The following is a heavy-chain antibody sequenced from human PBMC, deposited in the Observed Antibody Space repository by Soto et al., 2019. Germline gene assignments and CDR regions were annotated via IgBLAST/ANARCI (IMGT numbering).Heavy chain of an antibody. CDR3: ARAVDTTSHLNRFDP. D-gene: IGHD5-18*01. Sequence: QVQLVESGGGVVQPGRSLRLSCEVSGFSLSGYGVHWVRQAPGKGLEWVAIIWYDGSTKNYADSVKGRFTISRDSSKNMVYLQMDSLKVEDTAVYHCARAVDTTSHLNRFDPWGQGALVTVTS. CDR1: GFSLSGYG. CDR2: IWYDGSTK. J-gene: IGHJ5*02. V-gene: IGHV3-33*01.